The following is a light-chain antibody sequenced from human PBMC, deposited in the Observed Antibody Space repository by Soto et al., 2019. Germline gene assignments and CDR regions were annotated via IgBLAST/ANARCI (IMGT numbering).Light chain of an antibody. Sequence: DIQMTQAPSTLSASVGDRVTITCRASQSINAWLAWYQQKPGKAPKLLIYDVSTLDSGVPSRLSGSASGTEFTLTISNLESDDFATYYCQQYHRYSTFGQGTRVDIK. CDR2: DVS. V-gene: IGKV1-5*01. CDR1: QSINAW. CDR3: QQYHRYST. J-gene: IGKJ1*01.